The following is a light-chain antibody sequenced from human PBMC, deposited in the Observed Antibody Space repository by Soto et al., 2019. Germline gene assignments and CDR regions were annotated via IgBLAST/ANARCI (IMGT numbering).Light chain of an antibody. CDR3: QQYYRTPWT. Sequence: DIVMTQSPDSLAVSLGERATINCKSSQSVLYSSNNKNYLTWYQQKPGQPPKLLIYWASTRESGVPDRFSGSGSGTYYTLTITSLQAEDVAVYYCQQYYRTPWTFGQGTKVEIK. J-gene: IGKJ1*01. V-gene: IGKV4-1*01. CDR2: WAS. CDR1: QSVLYSSNNKNY.